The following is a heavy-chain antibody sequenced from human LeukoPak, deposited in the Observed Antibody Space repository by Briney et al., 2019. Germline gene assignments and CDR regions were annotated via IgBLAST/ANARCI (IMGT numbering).Heavy chain of an antibody. CDR3: ARVSGAGYALAD. D-gene: IGHD5-12*01. CDR1: GHTFVSYG. CDR2: IFSSGYT. Sequence: GASVKVSCKASGHTFVSYGISWVRQAPGKGLEWVSIIFSSGYTYYADSVKGRFTISRDNSKNTLDLQMNSLRAEDTAVYYCARVSGAGYALADWGQGTLVTVSS. V-gene: IGHV3-66*01. J-gene: IGHJ4*02.